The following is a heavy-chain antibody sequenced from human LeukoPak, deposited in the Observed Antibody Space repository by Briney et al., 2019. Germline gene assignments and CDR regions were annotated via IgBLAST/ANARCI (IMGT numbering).Heavy chain of an antibody. V-gene: IGHV1-8*02. J-gene: IGHJ6*03. CDR1: GYTFTGYY. CDR3: ARVGSWYAGYYYYYMDV. Sequence: ASVKVSCKASGYTFTGYYMHWVRQAPGQGLEWRGWMNPNSGNTGYAQKFQGRVTRTRNTSISTAYMELSSLRSEDTAVYYCARVGSWYAGYYYYYMDVWGKGTTVTISS. CDR2: MNPNSGNT. D-gene: IGHD6-13*01.